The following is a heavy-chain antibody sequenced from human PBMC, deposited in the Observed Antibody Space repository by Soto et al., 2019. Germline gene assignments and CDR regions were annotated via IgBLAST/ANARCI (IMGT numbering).Heavy chain of an antibody. CDR1: GYTFTRYT. V-gene: IGHV1-3*01. Sequence: ASVKVSCKASGYTFTRYTMNWVRQAPGQRLEWMGWINPDNGNTKXSQKFQDRVIITRDTSASTAYRDLSSLGSEDTAVYYCARGIATGQLDPWGQGTLVTVSS. D-gene: IGHD3-3*01. CDR2: INPDNGNT. CDR3: ARGIATGQLDP. J-gene: IGHJ5*02.